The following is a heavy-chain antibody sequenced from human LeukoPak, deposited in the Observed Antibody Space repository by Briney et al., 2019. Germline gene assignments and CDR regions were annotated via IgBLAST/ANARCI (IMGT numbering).Heavy chain of an antibody. Sequence: GGSLRLSCAASGFTFSSYAMSWVRQAPGKGLEWVSAISGSGGSTYYADSVKGRFTISRDNSKNTLYLQMNSLRAEDTAAYYCAKDWGDSSGYYYLKLDYFDYWGQGTLVTVS. CDR3: AKDWGDSSGYYYLKLDYFDY. J-gene: IGHJ4*02. CDR2: ISGSGGST. V-gene: IGHV3-23*01. D-gene: IGHD3-22*01. CDR1: GFTFSSYA.